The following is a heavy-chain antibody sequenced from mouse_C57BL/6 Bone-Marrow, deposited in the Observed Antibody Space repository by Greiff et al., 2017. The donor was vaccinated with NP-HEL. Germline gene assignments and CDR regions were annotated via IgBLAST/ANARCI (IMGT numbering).Heavy chain of an antibody. CDR2: IYPGDGDT. Sequence: QVQLQQSGPELVKPGASVKISCKASGYAFSSSWMNWVKQRPGKGLEWIGRIYPGDGDTNYNGKFKGKATLTADKSSSTAYMQLSSLTSEDSAVYFCAREEDSFDYWGQGTTLTVSS. CDR3: AREEDSFDY. J-gene: IGHJ2*01. V-gene: IGHV1-82*01. CDR1: GYAFSSSW.